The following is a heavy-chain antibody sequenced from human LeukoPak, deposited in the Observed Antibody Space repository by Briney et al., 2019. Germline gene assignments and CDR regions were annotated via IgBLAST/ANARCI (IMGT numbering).Heavy chain of an antibody. D-gene: IGHD1/OR15-1a*01. J-gene: IGHJ5*02. CDR1: GFTFSSYA. V-gene: IGHV3-74*01. CDR2: INPDGTTT. CDR3: AKDLSWNTADR. Sequence: PGRTLRLFCAASGFTFSSYAMHWVPHAPGKGPVWVSRINPDGTTTHYADSVKGRLTISRNNAKMLLYLQMNGLRADYTAVYYCAKDLSWNTADRWGQGTLVTVSS.